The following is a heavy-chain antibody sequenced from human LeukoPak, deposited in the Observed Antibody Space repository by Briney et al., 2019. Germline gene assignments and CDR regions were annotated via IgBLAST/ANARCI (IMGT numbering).Heavy chain of an antibody. CDR2: INPNNGDT. Sequence: ASVKVSCKASGYTFTDYYVHWVRQAPGRGLEWMGWINPNNGDTKYSQEFQGRVTITRDTSASTAYMELSSLRSGDMAVYYCAREGGLDAFDIWGQGTMVTVSS. D-gene: IGHD1-26*01. CDR1: GYTFTDYY. CDR3: AREGGLDAFDI. V-gene: IGHV1-3*03. J-gene: IGHJ3*02.